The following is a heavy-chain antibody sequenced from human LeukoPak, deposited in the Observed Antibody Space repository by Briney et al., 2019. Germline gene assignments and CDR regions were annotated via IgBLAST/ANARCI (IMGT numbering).Heavy chain of an antibody. Sequence: GGSLRLSCAASGFPFSTYAMNWVRQAPGKGLEWVSVITGSGGFTQYAESVKGRFTISRDNSKNTVYLQMNSLRAEDTAVYYCARDLGYWGQGTLVTVSS. V-gene: IGHV3-23*01. J-gene: IGHJ4*02. CDR1: GFPFSTYA. CDR3: ARDLGY. CDR2: ITGSGGFT.